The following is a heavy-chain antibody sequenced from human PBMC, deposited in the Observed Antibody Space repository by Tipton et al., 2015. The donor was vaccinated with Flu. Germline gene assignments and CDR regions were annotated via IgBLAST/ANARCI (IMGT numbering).Heavy chain of an antibody. V-gene: IGHV1-46*01. Sequence: QLVQSGAEVKKPGASVKVSCKASGYTFTSYNMHWVRQAPGQGIEWMGIIYPAGGGISYAQKFQGRVIMTRDKSTGTVHMELSSLRSDDTAMYYCARDKGGRTYTFEVWSQGVMVAVSS. CDR2: IYPAGGGI. CDR1: GYTFTSYN. J-gene: IGHJ3*01. CDR3: ARDKGGRTYTFEV. D-gene: IGHD2-2*02.